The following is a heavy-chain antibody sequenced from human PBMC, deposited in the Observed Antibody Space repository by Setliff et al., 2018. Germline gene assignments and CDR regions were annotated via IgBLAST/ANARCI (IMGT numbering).Heavy chain of an antibody. V-gene: IGHV4-59*01. CDR2: VHFGGDT. CDR1: SGSINSYY. Sequence: LSLTCTVSSGSINSYYWSWVRQSPGKGLEWIGFVHFGGDTYYNPSLKSRVTMSADTSNNQFSLNLRSVTAADTAVYFCARQPSSGAYYNPRPYYFDSWGQGTLVTVSS. CDR3: ARQPSSGAYYNPRPYYFDS. J-gene: IGHJ4*02. D-gene: IGHD3-10*01.